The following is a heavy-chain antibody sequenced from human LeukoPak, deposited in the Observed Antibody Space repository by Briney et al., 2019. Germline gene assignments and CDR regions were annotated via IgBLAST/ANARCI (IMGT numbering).Heavy chain of an antibody. V-gene: IGHV3-23*01. J-gene: IGHJ6*02. CDR1: KFTFNSYA. CDR3: ANTAGPYYYYGMDV. Sequence: GGSLRLSCAASKFTFNSYAMSWVRQAPGKGLEWVSAISGSGGSTYYADSVKGRFTISRDNSKNTLYLQMNSLRAEDTAVYYCANTAGPYYYYGMDVWGQGTTVTVSS. CDR2: ISGSGGST. D-gene: IGHD1-1*01.